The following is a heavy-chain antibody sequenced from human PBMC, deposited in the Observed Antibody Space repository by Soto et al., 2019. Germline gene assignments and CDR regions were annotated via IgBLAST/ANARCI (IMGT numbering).Heavy chain of an antibody. CDR2: IFSGGTT. CDR3: AREPRGGHNCDC. Sequence: EVQLVESGGGLIQPGGSLRLSCAASGFTVTSNYMSWVRQAPGKGLAWVSVIFSGGTTHYADSVKGRFTISRDNSKNTLYLQMSSLRVDDTAVYYCAREPRGGHNCDCWGQGTLVTVSS. V-gene: IGHV3-53*01. D-gene: IGHD3-10*01. CDR1: GFTVTSNY. J-gene: IGHJ4*02.